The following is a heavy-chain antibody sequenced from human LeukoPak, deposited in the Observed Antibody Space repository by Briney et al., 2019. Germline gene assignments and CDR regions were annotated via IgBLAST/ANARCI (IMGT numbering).Heavy chain of an antibody. CDR2: IYYSGST. Sequence: GSLRLSCAASGFTFSDYYMSWIRQPPGKGLEWIGSIYYSGSTYYNPSLKSRVTISVDTSKNQFSLKPSSVTAADTAVYYCARDLVSYFYYFDYWGQGTLVTVSS. D-gene: IGHD2-8*01. J-gene: IGHJ4*02. V-gene: IGHV4-38-2*02. CDR3: ARDLVSYFYYFDY. CDR1: GFTFSDYY.